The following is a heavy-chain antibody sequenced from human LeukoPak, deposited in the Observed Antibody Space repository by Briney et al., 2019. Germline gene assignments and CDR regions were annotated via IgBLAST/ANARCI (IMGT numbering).Heavy chain of an antibody. J-gene: IGHJ6*02. CDR1: GYTFTGYY. V-gene: IGHV1-2*02. CDR3: ARVGLTYYYDSSGYYYYYGMDV. D-gene: IGHD3-22*01. CDR2: INPNTGGI. Sequence: ASVKVSCKSSGYTFTGYYMHWVRQAPGRGLEWMGWINPNTGGINYAQKFQGRVTMTRDTSISAAYMELSRLRSDDTAVYYCARVGLTYYYDSSGYYYYYGMDVWGQGTTVTVSS.